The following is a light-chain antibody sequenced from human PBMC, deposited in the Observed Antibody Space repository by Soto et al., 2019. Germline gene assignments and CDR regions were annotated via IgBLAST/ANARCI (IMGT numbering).Light chain of an antibody. CDR1: QSISSN. V-gene: IGKV3-15*01. CDR3: QQYNNSPQT. J-gene: IGKJ1*01. CDR2: AAS. Sequence: MTQSPYSLSAFPGARVSIPWRASQSISSNLAWYQQKPGKAPKLLIYAASTRDTGIPARFSGSGSGTEFTLTISSLQPEDFAAYYCQQYNNSPQTFGQGTKVDI.